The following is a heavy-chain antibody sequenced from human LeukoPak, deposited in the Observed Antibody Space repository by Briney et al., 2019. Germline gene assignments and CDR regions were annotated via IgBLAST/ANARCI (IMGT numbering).Heavy chain of an antibody. CDR3: ARQIADSSGPIDY. Sequence: GESLKISCKGSGYTFASYWIAWVRQVPGNGLEWMGIIYPGDSDTRYSPSFQGQVTISADKSINTAYLQWSSLKASDTAMYYCARQIADSSGPIDYWGQGALVTVSS. D-gene: IGHD6-19*01. J-gene: IGHJ4*02. V-gene: IGHV5-51*01. CDR1: GYTFASYW. CDR2: IYPGDSDT.